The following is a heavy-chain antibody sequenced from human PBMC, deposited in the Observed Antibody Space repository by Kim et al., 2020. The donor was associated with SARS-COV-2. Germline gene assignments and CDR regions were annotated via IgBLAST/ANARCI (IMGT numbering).Heavy chain of an antibody. J-gene: IGHJ6*02. Sequence: YKPSPKSRVTISVDTAKKQFSRKLSSVTAADTAVYYCASAPYYDYYGMDVWGQGTTVTVSS. CDR3: ASAPYYDYYGMDV. V-gene: IGHV4-4*09.